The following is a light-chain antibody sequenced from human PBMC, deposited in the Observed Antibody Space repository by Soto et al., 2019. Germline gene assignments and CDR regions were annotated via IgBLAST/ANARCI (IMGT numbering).Light chain of an antibody. CDR1: QRISTN. V-gene: IGKV3D-15*01. Sequence: EIVMTQSPATPSVSPGESATLSCRASQRISTNLALYQHKRGQAPRLLIYGASTRATGIPARFSGSGSETEFTLTITSLKSEDFAVYYCQHYNTWPAWTFGQGTKVDIK. CDR3: QHYNTWPAWT. J-gene: IGKJ1*01. CDR2: GAS.